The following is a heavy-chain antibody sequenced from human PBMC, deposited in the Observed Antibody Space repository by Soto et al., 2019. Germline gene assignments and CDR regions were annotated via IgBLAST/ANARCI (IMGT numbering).Heavy chain of an antibody. CDR3: AKDGITIFGVVIIRPLGAFDI. D-gene: IGHD3-3*01. J-gene: IGHJ3*02. CDR2: ISGSGGTT. V-gene: IGHV3-23*01. CDR1: GFTFSTFA. Sequence: GRSLRVSCEASGFTFSTFAGSWVSQAPGKGLEWVSIISGSGGTTYYADSVKGRFTISRDNSKNTLYLQMNSLRADDTAVYYCAKDGITIFGVVIIRPLGAFDIWGQGTMVTVSS.